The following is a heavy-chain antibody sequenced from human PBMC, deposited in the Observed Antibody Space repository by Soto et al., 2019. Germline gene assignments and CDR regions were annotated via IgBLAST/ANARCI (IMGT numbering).Heavy chain of an antibody. D-gene: IGHD4-17*01. J-gene: IGHJ6*02. Sequence: SETLSLTCAVSGGSISSSNWWSWVRQPPGKGLEWIGEIYHSGSTNYNPSLKSRVTMSVDKSKNQFSLKLSSVTAADTAVYYCARDRIDYGDYYYYGMDVWGQGTTVTVSS. CDR1: GGSISSSNW. V-gene: IGHV4-4*02. CDR2: IYHSGST. CDR3: ARDRIDYGDYYYYGMDV.